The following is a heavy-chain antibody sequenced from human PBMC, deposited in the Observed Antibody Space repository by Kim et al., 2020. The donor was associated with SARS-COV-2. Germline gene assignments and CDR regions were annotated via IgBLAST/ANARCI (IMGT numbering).Heavy chain of an antibody. Sequence: GSRGAASYADPVKGRFTVSRDNSENTLYLQMTSLRADDTAVYYCFRGHVDSWGQGTLVTVSS. CDR3: FRGHVDS. V-gene: IGHV3-23*01. CDR2: GSRGAA. J-gene: IGHJ4*02. D-gene: IGHD3-16*01.